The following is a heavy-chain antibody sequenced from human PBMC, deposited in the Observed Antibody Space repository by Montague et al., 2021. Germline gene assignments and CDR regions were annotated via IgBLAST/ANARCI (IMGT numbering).Heavy chain of an antibody. Sequence: SLRLSFSASGFTFRNYGLNWVRQAPGKGLEWVSSISGGSEYIHYVDSVKGRFTISRDNAKDSLSLQMNSLRVEDSAVYYCARAERGYSHEIDYWGQGTLVTVSS. CDR2: ISGGSEYI. CDR3: ARAERGYSHEIDY. CDR1: GFTFRNYG. J-gene: IGHJ4*02. D-gene: IGHD5-18*01. V-gene: IGHV3-21*01.